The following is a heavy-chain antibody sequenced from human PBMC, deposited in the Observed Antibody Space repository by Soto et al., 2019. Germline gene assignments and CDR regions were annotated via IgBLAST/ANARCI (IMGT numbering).Heavy chain of an antibody. D-gene: IGHD3-22*01. CDR3: ARDGGYYYDMGHRFDY. Sequence: QVQLVESGGGVVQPGRSLRLSCAASGFTFSSYGMHWVRQAPGKGLEWVAVIWYDGSNKYYADSVKGRFTISRDNSKNTLYLQMNSLRAEDTAVYYCARDGGYYYDMGHRFDYWGQGTLVTVSS. V-gene: IGHV3-33*01. J-gene: IGHJ4*02. CDR2: IWYDGSNK. CDR1: GFTFSSYG.